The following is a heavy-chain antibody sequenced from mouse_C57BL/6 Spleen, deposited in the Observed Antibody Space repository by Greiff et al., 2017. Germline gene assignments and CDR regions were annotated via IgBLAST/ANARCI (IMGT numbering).Heavy chain of an antibody. CDR2: IDPSNINT. Sequence: VQLQQSGAELVKPGASVKMSCKASGYTFTSYWMQWVKQRPGQGLEWIGEIDPSNINTNYNQKFKGKATLTVDKSSSTAYMQLSSLTSEDSAVYYCARGACSDYWGQGTTLTVSS. CDR1: GYTFTSYW. D-gene: IGHD3-1*01. J-gene: IGHJ2*01. CDR3: ARGACSDY. V-gene: IGHV1-50*01.